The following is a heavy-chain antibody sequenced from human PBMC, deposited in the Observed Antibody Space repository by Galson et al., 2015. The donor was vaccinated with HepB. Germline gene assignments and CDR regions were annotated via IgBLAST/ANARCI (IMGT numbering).Heavy chain of an antibody. D-gene: IGHD2-15*01. J-gene: IGHJ4*02. CDR2: TYYRSKWYN. CDR1: GDSVSSNSAA. CDR3: ARDRGYGGSCCDY. V-gene: IGHV6-1*01. Sequence: CAISGDSVSSNSAAWNWIRQSPSRGLEWLGRTYYRSKWYNEYAVSVKSRIIINPDTSKNQFSPQLNSLTPEDTAVYYCARDRGYGGSCCDYWGQGTLVTVSS.